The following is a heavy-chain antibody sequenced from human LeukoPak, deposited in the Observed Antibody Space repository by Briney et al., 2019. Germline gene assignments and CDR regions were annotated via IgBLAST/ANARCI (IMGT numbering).Heavy chain of an antibody. CDR1: GYTFTSYG. V-gene: IGHV1-18*01. J-gene: IGHJ5*02. Sequence: ASVKVSCKASGYTFTSYGNSWVRQAPGQGLEWMGWISAYNGNTNYAQKLQGRVTMTTDTSTSTAYMELRSLRSDDTAVYYCARGPDYDFWSGSNWFDPWGRGTLVTVSS. CDR3: ARGPDYDFWSGSNWFDP. D-gene: IGHD3-3*01. CDR2: ISAYNGNT.